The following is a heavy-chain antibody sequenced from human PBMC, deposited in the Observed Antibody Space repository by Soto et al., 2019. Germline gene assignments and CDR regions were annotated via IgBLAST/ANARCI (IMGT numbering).Heavy chain of an antibody. V-gene: IGHV3-30*18. CDR2: ISYDGSNK. CDR1: GFTFSSYG. J-gene: IGHJ3*02. D-gene: IGHD3-3*01. Sequence: GGSLRLSCAASGFTFSSYGMHWVRQAPGKGLEWVAVISYDGSNKYYADSVKGRFTISRDNSKNTLYLQMNSLRAEATAVYYCAKEVRRYYDFWSGYPDALHIWCQGPMVTV. CDR3: AKEVRRYYDFWSGYPDALHI.